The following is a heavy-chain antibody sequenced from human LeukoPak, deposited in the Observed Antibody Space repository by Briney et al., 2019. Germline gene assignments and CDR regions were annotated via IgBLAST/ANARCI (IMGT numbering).Heavy chain of an antibody. J-gene: IGHJ4*02. Sequence: PSETLSLTCSVSGASINSYYWSWIRQPPGKGLEWIGYIYPRGSTYYNPSLKSRVILSLDKSANQFSLNLSSVTAADTAVYYCARFSPRTMGNYLDFWGQGTLVTVSS. CDR1: GASINSYY. CDR2: IYPRGST. D-gene: IGHD7-27*01. V-gene: IGHV4-4*09. CDR3: ARFSPRTMGNYLDF.